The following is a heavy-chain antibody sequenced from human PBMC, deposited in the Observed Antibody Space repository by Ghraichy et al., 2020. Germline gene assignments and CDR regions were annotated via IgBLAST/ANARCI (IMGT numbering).Heavy chain of an antibody. CDR2: ISYSGST. Sequence: SETLSLTCTVSGGSVSHTNYYWSWIRQPPGKGLEWIGYISYSGSTNYNPSLKSRVTVSLDTSKNQFSLKLTSVTAADTAVYYCARTGSIIDAFDFWGQGTMVTVSS. D-gene: IGHD3-9*01. CDR1: GGSVSHTNYY. J-gene: IGHJ3*01. V-gene: IGHV4-61*01. CDR3: ARTGSIIDAFDF.